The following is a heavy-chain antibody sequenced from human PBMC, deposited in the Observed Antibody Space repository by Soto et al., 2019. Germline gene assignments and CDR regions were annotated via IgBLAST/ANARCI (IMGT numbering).Heavy chain of an antibody. J-gene: IGHJ3*02. D-gene: IGHD2-2*01. V-gene: IGHV3-23*01. CDR2: ITASADTT. Sequence: EEQLLESGGGLVRPGGSLRLSCAASAFTFRSYAMSWVRQAPGKGLEWVSAITASADTTYYADSVKGRFTISRDNSKNTPYLRMNSLRAEDTAVYYCAKVRPLRDCTSTSWLGAFDIWGQGTMVTVSS. CDR1: AFTFRSYA. CDR3: AKVRPLRDCTSTSWLGAFDI.